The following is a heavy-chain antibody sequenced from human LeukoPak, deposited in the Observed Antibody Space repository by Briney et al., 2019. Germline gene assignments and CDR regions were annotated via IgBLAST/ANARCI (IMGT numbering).Heavy chain of an antibody. D-gene: IGHD3-16*01. V-gene: IGHV3-7*01. Sequence: PGGSLRLSCAASGFTFSSYWMSWVRQAPGKGLEWVANIKKDGSEKYYVDSVKGRFTISRDNAKTSLYLQMNSLRAEDTAVYYCARRGNSKPFDYWGQGTLVTVSS. CDR2: IKKDGSEK. J-gene: IGHJ4*02. CDR1: GFTFSSYW. CDR3: ARRGNSKPFDY.